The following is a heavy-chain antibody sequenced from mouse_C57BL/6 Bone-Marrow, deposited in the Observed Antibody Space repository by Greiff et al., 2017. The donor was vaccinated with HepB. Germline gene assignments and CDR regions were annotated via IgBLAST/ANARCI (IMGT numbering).Heavy chain of an antibody. Sequence: QVQLQQPGAELVKPGASVKLSCKASGYTFTSYWMHWVKQRPGQGLEWIGMIHPNSGSTNYNEKFKSKATLTVDKSSSTAYMQLSSLTSEDSAVYYCASPIYYGYDGFDYWGQGTTLTVSS. V-gene: IGHV1-64*01. D-gene: IGHD2-2*01. CDR1: GYTFTSYW. CDR2: IHPNSGST. CDR3: ASPIYYGYDGFDY. J-gene: IGHJ2*01.